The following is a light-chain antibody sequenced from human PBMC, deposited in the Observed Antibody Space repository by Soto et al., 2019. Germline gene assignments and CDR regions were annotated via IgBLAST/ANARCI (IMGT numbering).Light chain of an antibody. CDR3: QQRSNWPLT. V-gene: IGKV3-11*01. CDR1: QSVSTS. J-gene: IGKJ4*01. CDR2: AAS. Sequence: EIVLTRSPATLSLSPGEGATLSCRASQSVSTSLVWYQQKPGQAPRLLIYAASNRATGIPARFSGSGSGTDFTLTISSLESEDFAVYYCQQRSNWPLTLGGGTKVDIK.